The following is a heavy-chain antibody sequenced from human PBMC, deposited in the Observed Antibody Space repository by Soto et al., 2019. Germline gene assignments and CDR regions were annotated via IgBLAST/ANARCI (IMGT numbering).Heavy chain of an antibody. V-gene: IGHV5-10-1*01. CDR2: IDPSDSYT. D-gene: IGHD2-21*02. CDR3: ARFVVGTEGSFHR. Sequence: XEALMISWKGAVYSFTSYSISWVRQMSGKGLEWMGRIDPSDSYTKYSPSFQGHVPISAEECISAPYLQWSSLKASDTAMYYGARFVVGTEGSFHRWGQGAMVTVSS. J-gene: IGHJ3*02. CDR1: VYSFTSYS.